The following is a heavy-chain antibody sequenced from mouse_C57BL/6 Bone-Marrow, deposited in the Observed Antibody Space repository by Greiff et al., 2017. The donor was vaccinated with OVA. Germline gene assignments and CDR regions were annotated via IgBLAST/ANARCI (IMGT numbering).Heavy chain of an antibody. CDR1: GYTFTSYW. CDR2: IYPGSGST. D-gene: IGHD4-1*01. CDR3: ADWAFDY. J-gene: IGHJ2*01. Sequence: QVQLQQPGAELVKPGASVKMSCKASGYTFTSYWITWVKQRPGQGLEWIGDIYPGSGSTNYNEKFKSKATLTVDTSYNTAYIQISSLTSEDSAVYCCADWAFDYWGQGATLTVSS. V-gene: IGHV1-55*01.